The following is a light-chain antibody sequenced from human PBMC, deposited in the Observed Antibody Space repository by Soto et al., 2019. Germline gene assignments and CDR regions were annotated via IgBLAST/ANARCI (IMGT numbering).Light chain of an antibody. CDR3: QQSYSTPYT. J-gene: IGKJ2*01. CDR1: QSISSY. Sequence: DIQMTQSPSSLSASVGDRVTITCRASQSISSYLNWYQQKPVKAPKLLIYAASSLQRGVPSRFSGSGSGTDFTLTISSLQPEDFATYYGQQSYSTPYTFGQGTKLEIK. V-gene: IGKV1-39*01. CDR2: AAS.